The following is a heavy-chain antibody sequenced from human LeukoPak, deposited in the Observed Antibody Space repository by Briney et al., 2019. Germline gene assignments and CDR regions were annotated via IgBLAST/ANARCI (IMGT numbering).Heavy chain of an antibody. Sequence: AGGSLRLSCAASGFTFSRYWMYWVRQAPGKGLVWVSHINSDGSSATYADSVKGRFTISRDNAKNTLYLQMNSLRAEDTAVYYCVRGTYYSGSGSYYPGYWGQGTLVTVSS. CDR2: INSDGSSA. CDR1: GFTFSRYW. J-gene: IGHJ4*02. D-gene: IGHD3-10*01. CDR3: VRGTYYSGSGSYYPGY. V-gene: IGHV3-74*01.